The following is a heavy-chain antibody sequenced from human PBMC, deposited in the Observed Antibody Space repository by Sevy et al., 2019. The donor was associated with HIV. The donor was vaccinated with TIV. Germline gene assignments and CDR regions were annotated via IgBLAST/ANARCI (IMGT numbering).Heavy chain of an antibody. D-gene: IGHD2-8*01. CDR1: GFTFSSYG. CDR3: AKDRDPSTVMGTTGDYFDY. Sequence: GGSLRLSCAASGFTFSSYGMNWVRQAPGKGLEWVSSIGRSAGITLYADSVKGRFTVSRDNSKNTLYLEMNSLRAEDTAVYYCAKDRDPSTVMGTTGDYFDYWGQGALVTVSS. J-gene: IGHJ4*02. CDR2: IGRSAGIT. V-gene: IGHV3-23*01.